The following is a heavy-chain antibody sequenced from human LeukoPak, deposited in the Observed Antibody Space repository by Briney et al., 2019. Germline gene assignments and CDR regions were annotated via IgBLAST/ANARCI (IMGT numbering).Heavy chain of an antibody. CDR3: ARPPDYYDSSGYAY. V-gene: IGHV5-51*01. CDR2: IYPGGSDT. J-gene: IGHJ4*02. D-gene: IGHD3-22*01. Sequence: GESLKISCKGSGYSFTSYWIGWVRQMPGKGLEWMGIIYPGGSDTRYSPSFQGQVTFSADKSISTVYLQWSSLKASDTAMYYCARPPDYYDSSGYAYWGQGTLVTVSS. CDR1: GYSFTSYW.